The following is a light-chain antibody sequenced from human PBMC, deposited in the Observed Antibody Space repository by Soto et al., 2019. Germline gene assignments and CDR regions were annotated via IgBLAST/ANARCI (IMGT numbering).Light chain of an antibody. V-gene: IGKV3-15*01. CDR3: EQYNNWPWWT. Sequence: EIVMTQSPATLSVSPGERATLSCRASQSVSSNLAWYQQKPGQAPRLLIYGASTRATGIPARFSGSGSGTEFTLNIRSLQSEDFAVYYCEQYNNWPWWTLAQGTNVDIK. J-gene: IGKJ1*01. CDR1: QSVSSN. CDR2: GAS.